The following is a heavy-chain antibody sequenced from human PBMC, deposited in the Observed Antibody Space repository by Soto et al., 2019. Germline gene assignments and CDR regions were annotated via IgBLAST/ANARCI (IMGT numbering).Heavy chain of an antibody. V-gene: IGHV4-34*01. J-gene: IGHJ4*02. CDR1: GGSFRGYY. CDR3: ARGRLGGAAN. D-gene: IGHD3-16*01. Sequence: QVQLQQWGAGLSKPSETLSLTCAVYGGSFRGYYWSWIRQPPGKGLERIGEIDHSGGTNYNPSLKSRVTISVDTSKNQFSLKLSSVTAADTAVYYCARGRLGGAANWGQGTLVTVSS. CDR2: IDHSGGT.